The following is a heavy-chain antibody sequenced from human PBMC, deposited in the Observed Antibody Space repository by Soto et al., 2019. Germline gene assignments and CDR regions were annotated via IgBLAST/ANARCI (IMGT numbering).Heavy chain of an antibody. V-gene: IGHV3-9*01. D-gene: IGHD3-3*01. J-gene: IGHJ4*02. CDR3: AKDRAGAFHLEWLFRGIYY. Sequence: GGSLRLSCAASGFTFDDYAMHWVRQAPGKGLEWVSGISWNSGSIGYADSVKGRFTISRDNAKNSLYLQMNSLRAEDTALYYCAKDRAGAFHLEWLFRGIYYWGQGTLVTVSS. CDR2: ISWNSGSI. CDR1: GFTFDDYA.